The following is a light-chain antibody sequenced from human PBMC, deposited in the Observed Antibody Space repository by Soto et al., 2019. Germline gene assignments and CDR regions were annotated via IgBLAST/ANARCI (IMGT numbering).Light chain of an antibody. V-gene: IGKV3-15*01. CDR2: GAS. CDR1: QSVSSN. J-gene: IGKJ2*01. CDR3: QQYNNWPPYT. Sequence: EIVMTQSQATLSVSPGERAILSCRASQSVSSNLAWYQQKPGQAPRLLIYGASTRAPGIPARFSGSGSGTEVTLPISSLQSEDFAVYYCQQYNNWPPYTVGQGTELEIK.